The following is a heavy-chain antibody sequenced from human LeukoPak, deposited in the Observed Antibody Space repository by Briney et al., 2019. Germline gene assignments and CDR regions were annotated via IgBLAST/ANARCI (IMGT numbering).Heavy chain of an antibody. J-gene: IGHJ3*02. CDR1: GFIFSSYW. CDR3: AKSNGYGLVDI. Sequence: PGGSLRLSCAASGFIFSSYWMTWVRQGPGKGLEWVADIKEDESEKYYVDSVKGRFSISRDNAQNSLYLQMNSLRVEDTAVYYCAKSNGYGLVDIWGQGTMVTVSS. CDR2: IKEDESEK. V-gene: IGHV3-7*03. D-gene: IGHD3-10*01.